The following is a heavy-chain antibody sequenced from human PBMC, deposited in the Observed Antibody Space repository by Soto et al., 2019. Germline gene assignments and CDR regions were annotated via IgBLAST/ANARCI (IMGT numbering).Heavy chain of an antibody. D-gene: IGHD3-10*01. J-gene: IGHJ4*01. V-gene: IGHV5-51*01. CDR2: VYPGDSDT. CDR3: ARQSTSAPKDY. Sequence: PGQSLKISGKGYGYSFTTYWIAWVPQMPGKGLEWVGVVYPGDSDTSYSPSFEGHVTISVDKSISTAFLQWKSLKASDNAIYFCARQSTSAPKDYWGQGTLVTVSS. CDR1: GYSFTTYW.